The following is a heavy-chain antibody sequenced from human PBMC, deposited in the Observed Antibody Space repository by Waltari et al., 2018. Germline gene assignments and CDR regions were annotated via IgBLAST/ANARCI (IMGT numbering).Heavy chain of an antibody. CDR1: GGSITGYY. Sequence: QVQLQESGPGLVKPSETLSLTCTVSGGSITGYYWSWIRPPPGKGLEWIGHIYYNGNTDYNPSLKSRVTISVDTSKNQFSLKLSSVTAADTVVYYCAREIYGGNSRPYDYWGQGTLVTVSS. J-gene: IGHJ4*02. D-gene: IGHD4-17*01. V-gene: IGHV4-59*01. CDR3: AREIYGGNSRPYDY. CDR2: IYYNGNT.